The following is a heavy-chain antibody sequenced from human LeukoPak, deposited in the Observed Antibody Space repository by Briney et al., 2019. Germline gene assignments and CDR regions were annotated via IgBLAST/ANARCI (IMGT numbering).Heavy chain of an antibody. D-gene: IGHD6-13*01. CDR3: AKGSRSLSPLNYFDY. Sequence: PGRSLRLSCAASGFTFSSYGMHWVRQAPGKGLEWVAVIWYDGSNKYYADSVKGRFTISRDNSKNTLYLQMNSLRAEDTAVYDCAKGSRSLSPLNYFDYWRQGTLVTVSS. CDR2: IWYDGSNK. V-gene: IGHV3-33*06. J-gene: IGHJ4*02. CDR1: GFTFSSYG.